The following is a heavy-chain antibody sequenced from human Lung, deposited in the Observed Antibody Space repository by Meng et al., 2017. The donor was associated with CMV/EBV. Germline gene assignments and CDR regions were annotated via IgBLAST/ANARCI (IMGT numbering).Heavy chain of an antibody. D-gene: IGHD6-6*01. J-gene: IGHJ6*02. CDR1: GFTFSSYV. V-gene: IGHV3-33*06. Sequence: GGSXRLXCAASGFTFSSYVMHWVRQAPGKGLEWVAVIWYDGSNKYYADSVKGRFTISRDNSKNTLYMQMNSLRAEDTAVYYCAKDVAAPTQPYYYYYGMDVWGQGTXVTVSS. CDR2: IWYDGSNK. CDR3: AKDVAAPTQPYYYYYGMDV.